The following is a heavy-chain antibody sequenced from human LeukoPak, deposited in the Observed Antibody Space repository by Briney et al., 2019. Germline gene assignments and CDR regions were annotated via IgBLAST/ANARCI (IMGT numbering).Heavy chain of an antibody. CDR1: GFTFSSYS. CDR2: ISSSSSYI. Sequence: PGGSLRLSCAASGFTFSSYSMNWVRQAPGKGLEWVSSISSSSSYIYYADSVKGRFTISRDNAKNSLYLQMNSLRAEDTAVYYCARADYEGLYFDYWGQGTLVTVSS. J-gene: IGHJ4*02. V-gene: IGHV3-21*01. CDR3: ARADYEGLYFDY. D-gene: IGHD4-17*01.